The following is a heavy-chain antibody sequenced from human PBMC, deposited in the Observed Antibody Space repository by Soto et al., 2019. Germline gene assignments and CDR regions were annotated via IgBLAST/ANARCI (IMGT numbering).Heavy chain of an antibody. CDR2: ISYDGSNK. Sequence: GGSLRLACAASGFNFSSYSMHLVSQAPGKGLEWVAVISYDGSNKYYADSVKGRFTISRDNSKNTLYLQMNSLRAEDTAVYYCASQIAVAGPFDYWGQGTLVTVS. J-gene: IGHJ4*02. V-gene: IGHV3-30-3*01. CDR3: ASQIAVAGPFDY. CDR1: GFNFSSYS. D-gene: IGHD6-19*01.